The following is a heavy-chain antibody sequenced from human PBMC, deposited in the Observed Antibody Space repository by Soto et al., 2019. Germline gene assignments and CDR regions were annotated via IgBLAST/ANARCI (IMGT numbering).Heavy chain of an antibody. Sequence: PSETLSLTCTVSRASIYTYSWTWIRQPAGKGLQWIGHIYSSGSVNYSPSLKSRVSMSVDSSKNQISLKLSSVTAADTAVYYCATIVGANDYWGQGTLVTVS. CDR1: RASIYTYS. V-gene: IGHV4-4*07. CDR3: ATIVGANDY. J-gene: IGHJ4*02. CDR2: IYSSGSV. D-gene: IGHD1-26*01.